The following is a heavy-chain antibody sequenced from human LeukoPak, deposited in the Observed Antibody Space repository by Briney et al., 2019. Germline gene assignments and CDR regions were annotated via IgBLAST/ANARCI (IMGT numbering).Heavy chain of an antibody. V-gene: IGHV3-53*01. CDR1: GFTVSSNY. CDR3: ARVQSYYDSSGYTRTMDV. Sequence: GGSLRLSCAASGFTVSSNYMSWVRQAPGKGLEWVSVIYSGGSTYYADSVKGRFTISRDNSKNTLYLQMNSLRAEDTAVYYCARVQSYYDSSGYTRTMDVWGKGTTATVSS. D-gene: IGHD3-22*01. CDR2: IYSGGST. J-gene: IGHJ6*03.